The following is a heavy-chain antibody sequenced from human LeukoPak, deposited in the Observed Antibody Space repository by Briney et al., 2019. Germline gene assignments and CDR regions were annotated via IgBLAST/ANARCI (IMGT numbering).Heavy chain of an antibody. J-gene: IGHJ4*02. CDR1: GYTFTGYY. CDR3: ARGGLYSSGWYDDFDY. Sequence: GASVKVSCKASGYTFTGYYMHWVRQAPGQGLEWMGRINPNSGGTNYAQKFQGRVTMTRDTSISTAYMELSRLRSDDTAVYYCARGGLYSSGWYDDFDYWGQGTLVTVSS. D-gene: IGHD6-19*01. V-gene: IGHV1-2*06. CDR2: INPNSGGT.